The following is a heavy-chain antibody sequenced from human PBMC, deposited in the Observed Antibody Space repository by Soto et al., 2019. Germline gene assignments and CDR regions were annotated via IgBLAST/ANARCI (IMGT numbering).Heavy chain of an antibody. Sequence: GGSLRLSCAASGFTFDDYAMHWVRQAPGKGLEWVSGISWNSGSIGYADSVKGRFTISRDNAKNSLYLQMNSLRAEDTALYYCAKDSTIAVAGTNYWGQGALVTVSS. V-gene: IGHV3-9*01. CDR2: ISWNSGSI. CDR3: AKDSTIAVAGTNY. D-gene: IGHD6-19*01. CDR1: GFTFDDYA. J-gene: IGHJ4*02.